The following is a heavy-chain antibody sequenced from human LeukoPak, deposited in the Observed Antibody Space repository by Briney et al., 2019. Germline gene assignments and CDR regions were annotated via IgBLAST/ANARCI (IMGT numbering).Heavy chain of an antibody. CDR2: IYYSGNT. J-gene: IGHJ4*02. Sequence: SETLSLTCAVFGGSISTTSYFWGWIRQPPGKGLEWIGSIYYSGNTYYNPSLKSRVTISEDTSKNQFSLNLSSVTAADTAVYYCARQGDGYCSSTSCLYSFDYWGQGILVTVSS. D-gene: IGHD2-2*03. CDR1: GGSISTTSYF. V-gene: IGHV4-39*01. CDR3: ARQGDGYCSSTSCLYSFDY.